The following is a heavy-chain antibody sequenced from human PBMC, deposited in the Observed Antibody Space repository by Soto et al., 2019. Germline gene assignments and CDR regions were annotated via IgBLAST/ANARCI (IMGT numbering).Heavy chain of an antibody. CDR1: GFTFSNYA. CDR3: AKDGGDIAVAGDYFDY. J-gene: IGHJ4*02. V-gene: IGHV3-23*01. D-gene: IGHD6-19*01. CDR2: ISGSCGST. Sequence: EVQMLESGGGLVQPGGSLTLSCAASGFTFSNYAMSWVRQAPGKGLEWVSGISGSCGSTYYADSVKGRFTITRDNSKTTLYLQMNSLRADDTAIYYCAKDGGDIAVAGDYFDYWGQGTLVTVSS.